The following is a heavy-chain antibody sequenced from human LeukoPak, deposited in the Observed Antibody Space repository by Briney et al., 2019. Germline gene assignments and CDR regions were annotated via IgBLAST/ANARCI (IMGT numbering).Heavy chain of an antibody. CDR2: IYYSGST. CDR3: ARGHDSSPYYYYGMDV. V-gene: IGHV4-59*01. D-gene: IGHD3-22*01. J-gene: IGHJ6*02. CDR1: GGSISSYY. Sequence: SETLSLTCTVSGGSISSYYWSWIRQPPGKGLEWIGYIYYSGSTNYNPSLKSRVTISVDTSKNQFSLKLSSVTAADTAVYYCARGHDSSPYYYYGMDVWGQGTTVTVSS.